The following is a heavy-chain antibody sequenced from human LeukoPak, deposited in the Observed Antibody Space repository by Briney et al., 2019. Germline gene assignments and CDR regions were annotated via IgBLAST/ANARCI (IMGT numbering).Heavy chain of an antibody. CDR3: AKGGKWDVTPFDY. D-gene: IGHD1-26*01. Sequence: GGSLRLSCAASGFTFNTYTMNWVRQAPGKGLEWVSTISGGGGSTYYADSVKGRFTISRDNSKNTLYLQVNSLRAEDTAVYYCAKGGKWDVTPFDYWGQGTLVTVSS. J-gene: IGHJ4*02. CDR2: ISGGGGST. CDR1: GFTFNTYT. V-gene: IGHV3-23*01.